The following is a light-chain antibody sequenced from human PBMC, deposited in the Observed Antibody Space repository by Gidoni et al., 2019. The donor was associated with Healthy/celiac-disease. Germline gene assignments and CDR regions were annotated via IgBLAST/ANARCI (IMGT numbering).Light chain of an antibody. Sequence: DIQMTQSPSSLSACVGDRVTITCRASHSISSYLNWYQQKPGKTPKLLIYAASSLQSGVPSRFSGRGSGTDFILTISSMLHEDFTTNYCQQSYSTPPYTFGQXTKLEIK. CDR1: HSISSY. CDR2: AAS. CDR3: QQSYSTPPYT. V-gene: IGKV1-39*01. J-gene: IGKJ2*01.